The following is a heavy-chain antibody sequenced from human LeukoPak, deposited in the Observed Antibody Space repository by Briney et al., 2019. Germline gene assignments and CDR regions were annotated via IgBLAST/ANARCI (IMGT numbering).Heavy chain of an antibody. CDR1: GFTFRSYE. Sequence: PGGSLRLSCAASGFTFRSYEMNWVRQAPGKGLEWVSSISSSSSYIYYADSVKGRFTISRDNAKNSLYLQMNSLRAEDTAVYYCARDRESGYDPIDYWGQGTLVTVSS. J-gene: IGHJ4*02. V-gene: IGHV3-21*01. D-gene: IGHD5-12*01. CDR3: ARDRESGYDPIDY. CDR2: ISSSSSYI.